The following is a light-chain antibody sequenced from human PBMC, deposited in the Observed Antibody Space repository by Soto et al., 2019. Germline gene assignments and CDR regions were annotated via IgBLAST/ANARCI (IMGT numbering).Light chain of an antibody. CDR3: SSYTSSSTLV. Sequence: QSALTQPASVSGSPGQSITISCTGTSSVVGGYNYVSWHQQHPGKAPKLMIHEVSNRPSGVSNRFSGSKSGNTASLTISGLQAEDEADYYCSSYTSSSTLVFGGGTKLTVL. CDR1: SSVVGGYNY. V-gene: IGLV2-14*01. CDR2: EVS. J-gene: IGLJ2*01.